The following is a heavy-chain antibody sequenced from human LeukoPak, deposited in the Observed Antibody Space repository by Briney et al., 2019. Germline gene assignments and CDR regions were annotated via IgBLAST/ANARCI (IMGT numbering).Heavy chain of an antibody. CDR2: IYTSGST. D-gene: IGHD3-3*01. Sequence: SETLSLTCTVSGGSISSYYWSWIRQPPGKGLEWIGRIYTSGSTNYNPSLKSRVTMSVDTSKNQFSLKLSSVTAADTAVYYCARGILRFLEWYPSYYGMDVWGQGTTVTVSS. V-gene: IGHV4-4*07. CDR1: GGSISSYY. J-gene: IGHJ6*02. CDR3: ARGILRFLEWYPSYYGMDV.